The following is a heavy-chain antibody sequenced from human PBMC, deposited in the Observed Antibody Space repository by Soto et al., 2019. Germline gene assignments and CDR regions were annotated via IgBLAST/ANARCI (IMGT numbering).Heavy chain of an antibody. D-gene: IGHD2-2*01. CDR3: AKDDIVVVPAAQREYYYYYMDV. V-gene: IGHV3-21*01. Sequence: GGSLRLSCAASGFTFSSYSMNWVRQAPGKGLEWVSSISSSSSYIYYADSVKGRFTISRDNAKNSLYLQMNSLRAEDTAVYYCAKDDIVVVPAAQREYYYYYMDVWGKGTTVTVSS. CDR2: ISSSSSYI. CDR1: GFTFSSYS. J-gene: IGHJ6*03.